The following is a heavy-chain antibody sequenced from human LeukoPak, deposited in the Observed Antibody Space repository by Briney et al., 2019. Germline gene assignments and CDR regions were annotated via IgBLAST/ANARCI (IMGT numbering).Heavy chain of an antibody. CDR2: INPNSGGT. J-gene: IGHJ4*02. CDR3: ARVRSIAAPHADY. Sequence: ASVKVSCKASGYTFTGYYMHWVRQAPGQGLEWMGWINPNSGGTNYAQKFQGRVTMTRDTSISTAYMELRSLRSDDTAVYYCARVRSIAAPHADYWGQGTLVTVSS. CDR1: GYTFTGYY. V-gene: IGHV1-2*02. D-gene: IGHD6-6*01.